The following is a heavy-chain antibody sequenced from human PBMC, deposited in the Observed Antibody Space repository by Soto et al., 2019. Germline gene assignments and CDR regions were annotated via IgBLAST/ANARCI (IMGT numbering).Heavy chain of an antibody. CDR3: ARDRERGYYDSSGYYGH. V-gene: IGHV3-7*03. J-gene: IGHJ4*02. Sequence: ESGGGLVQPEGSLRLSCAASGFTFSSYWMSWVRQAPGKGLEWVANIKQDGSEKYYVDSVKGRFTISRDNAKNSLYLQMNSLRAEDTAVYYCARDRERGYYDSSGYYGHWGQGTLVTVSS. CDR1: GFTFSSYW. CDR2: IKQDGSEK. D-gene: IGHD3-22*01.